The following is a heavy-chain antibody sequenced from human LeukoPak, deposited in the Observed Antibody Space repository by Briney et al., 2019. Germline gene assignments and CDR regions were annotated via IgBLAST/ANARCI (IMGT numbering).Heavy chain of an antibody. J-gene: IGHJ4*02. V-gene: IGHV4-59*11. CDR1: GVSISSHC. D-gene: IGHD6-6*01. CDR2: IYYSGST. Sequence: SETLSLTCTVSGVSISSHCWSWIRQPPGKGLEWIGYIYYSGSTNYNPSLKSRVTISVDTSKNQSSLKLSSVTAADTAVYYCARKGEEYSSSAYYFDYWGQGTLVTVSS. CDR3: ARKGEEYSSSAYYFDY.